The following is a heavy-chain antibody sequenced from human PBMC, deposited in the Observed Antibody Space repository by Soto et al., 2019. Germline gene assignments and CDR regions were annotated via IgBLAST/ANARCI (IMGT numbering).Heavy chain of an antibody. CDR2: IFWNDDK. D-gene: IGHD2-15*01. CDR3: ARDRVASFDY. V-gene: IGHV2-5*01. CDR1: GFSLSTNGVG. J-gene: IGHJ4*02. Sequence: SGPTLVNPTQTLTLTCTFSGFSLSTNGVGVGWIRQPPGKALEWLALIFWNDDKRYSPYLKSRFTITKDTSKNQVVLTMANMDPVDTATYYWARDRVASFDYSGPGTLVTVSS.